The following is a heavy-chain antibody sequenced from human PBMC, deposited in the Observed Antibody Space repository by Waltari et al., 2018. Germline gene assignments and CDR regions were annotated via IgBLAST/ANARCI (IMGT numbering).Heavy chain of an antibody. V-gene: IGHV4-34*01. D-gene: IGHD6-19*01. CDR3: AIGYQWLVYFDY. Sequence: QVQLQQWGAGLLKPSETLSLTCAVYGGSFSGYYWSWIRQPPGKGLEWIGEINHSGSTNYNPALKSRVTISVDTSKNQFSLKLSSVTAADTAVYYCAIGYQWLVYFDYWGQGTLVTVSS. CDR1: GGSFSGYY. J-gene: IGHJ4*02. CDR2: INHSGST.